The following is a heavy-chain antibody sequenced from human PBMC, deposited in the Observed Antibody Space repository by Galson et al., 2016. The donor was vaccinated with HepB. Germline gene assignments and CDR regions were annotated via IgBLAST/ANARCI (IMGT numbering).Heavy chain of an antibody. J-gene: IGHJ4*02. Sequence: SLRLSCAASGFSFNTNTLTWVRQAPGKGLEWVSTITAGGVATYYTDSVKGRFTISRDNSRDTLYLQMNNLRVEETALYYCAKQHYDIMTSYNHYFVYWGLGTLVTVSS. CDR1: GFSFNTNT. D-gene: IGHD3-9*01. CDR3: AKQHYDIMTSYNHYFVY. CDR2: ITAGGVAT. V-gene: IGHV3-23*01.